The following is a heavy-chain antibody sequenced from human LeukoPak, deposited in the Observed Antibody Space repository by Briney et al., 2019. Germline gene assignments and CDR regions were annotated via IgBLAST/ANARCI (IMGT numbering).Heavy chain of an antibody. J-gene: IGHJ3*02. Sequence: GGSLRLSCAASGFTFCSYEMKWVRQAPGKGLEWVSYISSSGSTIYYADSVKGRFTISRDNSENTLYLQMNSLRAEDTAVYYCAKRDRTVTHAFDIWGQGTMVTVSS. CDR3: AKRDRTVTHAFDI. V-gene: IGHV3-48*03. CDR1: GFTFCSYE. D-gene: IGHD4-17*01. CDR2: ISSSGSTI.